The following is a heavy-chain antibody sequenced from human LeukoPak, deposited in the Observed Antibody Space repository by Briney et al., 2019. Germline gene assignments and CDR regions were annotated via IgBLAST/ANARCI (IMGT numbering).Heavy chain of an antibody. Sequence: ASVKVSCKASGYTFTSYGISWVRQAPGQGLEWMGWISAYNGNTNYAQKLQGRVTMTTDTSTSTAYMELRSLRSDDTAVYYCARALGYCSNTSCYYGAFDIWGQGTMVTVSS. V-gene: IGHV1-18*01. CDR3: ARALGYCSNTSCYYGAFDI. CDR2: ISAYNGNT. CDR1: GYTFTSYG. D-gene: IGHD2-2*01. J-gene: IGHJ3*02.